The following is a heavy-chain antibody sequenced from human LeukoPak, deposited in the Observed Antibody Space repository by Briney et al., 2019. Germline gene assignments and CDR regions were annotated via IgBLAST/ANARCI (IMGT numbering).Heavy chain of an antibody. D-gene: IGHD5-24*01. Sequence: GGSLRLSCAASGFTFSSYAMNWVRQAPGKGLEWVGRIKSKTDGGTTDYAAAVKGRFIISRDDSKKTLYLQMNSLKTEDTAFYYCIRYGHNILEYSQQWGQGTLVTVSS. CDR1: GFTFSSYA. CDR3: IRYGHNILEYSQQ. V-gene: IGHV3-15*07. J-gene: IGHJ1*01. CDR2: IKSKTDGGTT.